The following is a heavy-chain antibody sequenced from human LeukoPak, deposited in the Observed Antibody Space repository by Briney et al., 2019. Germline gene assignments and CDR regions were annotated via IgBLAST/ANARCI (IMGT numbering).Heavy chain of an antibody. CDR2: FYASGRT. CDR1: GGSISSGSYY. D-gene: IGHD3-22*01. Sequence: SETLSLTCTVPGGSISSGSYYWSWIRQPAGNGLEWIGRFYASGRTNYIPSLKSRVTISVDTSKNQFSLKLSSVTAAGTAVYYCARGPFSYDSRQYFDYWGQGTLVTVSS. J-gene: IGHJ4*02. CDR3: ARGPFSYDSRQYFDY. V-gene: IGHV4-61*02.